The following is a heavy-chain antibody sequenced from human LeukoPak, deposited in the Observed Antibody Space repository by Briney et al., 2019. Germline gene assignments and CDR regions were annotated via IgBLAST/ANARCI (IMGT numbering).Heavy chain of an antibody. J-gene: IGHJ3*02. CDR2: ISAYNGNT. CDR3: ARQNYYDSSGYDAFDI. CDR1: GYTFTNYG. V-gene: IGHV1-18*01. Sequence: ASVKVSCKASGYTFTNYGISWLRQAPGQGLEWMGWISAYNGNTNYAQKLQGRVTMTTDTSTSTAYMELRSLRSDDTAVYYCARQNYYDSSGYDAFDIWGQGTMVTVSS. D-gene: IGHD3-22*01.